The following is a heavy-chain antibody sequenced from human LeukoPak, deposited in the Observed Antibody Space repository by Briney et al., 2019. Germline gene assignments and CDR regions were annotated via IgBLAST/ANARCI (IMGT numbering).Heavy chain of an antibody. Sequence: SETLSLTCAAYGGSFSGYYWNWIRQPPGKGLEWIGEINHSGSTNYNPSLKSRVTISVDTSKNQFSLKLSSVTAADTAVYYCARHTTGTRKGDVWGKGTTVTVSS. J-gene: IGHJ6*04. CDR1: GGSFSGYY. D-gene: IGHD1-1*01. V-gene: IGHV4-34*01. CDR2: INHSGST. CDR3: ARHTTGTRKGDV.